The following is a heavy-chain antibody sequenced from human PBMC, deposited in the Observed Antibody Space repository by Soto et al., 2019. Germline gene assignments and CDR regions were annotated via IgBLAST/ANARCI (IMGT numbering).Heavy chain of an antibody. J-gene: IGHJ6*02. CDR1: GGSISSGDYY. CDR2: IYYSGST. CDR3: VSRLMSVYYGMDV. D-gene: IGHD5-12*01. Sequence: SETPSLTCTVSGGSISSGDYYWSWIRQPPGKGLEWIGYIYYSGSTYYNPSLKSRVTISVDTSKNQFSLKLSSVTAADTAVYYCVSRLMSVYYGMDVWGQGTTVTVSS. V-gene: IGHV4-30-4*01.